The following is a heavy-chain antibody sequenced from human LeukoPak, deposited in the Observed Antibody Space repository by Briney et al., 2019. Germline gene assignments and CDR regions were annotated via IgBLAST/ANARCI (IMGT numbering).Heavy chain of an antibody. V-gene: IGHV4-59*01. CDR2: ISNSGST. J-gene: IGHJ5*02. D-gene: IGHD6-25*01. Sequence: PSETLSLTCTVSDGSITSFHWSWIRQPPGKGLEWIAYISNSGSTYYSPSLKSRVSISLDTSKNQFSLNLRSVTAADTAVHYCAIWSAAGFDPWGQGTLVSVSS. CDR3: AIWSAAGFDP. CDR1: DGSITSFH.